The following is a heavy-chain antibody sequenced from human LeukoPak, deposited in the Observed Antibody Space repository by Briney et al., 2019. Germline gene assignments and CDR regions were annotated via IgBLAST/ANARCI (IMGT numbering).Heavy chain of an antibody. D-gene: IGHD2-15*01. V-gene: IGHV4-59*12. Sequence: SETLSLTCTVSGGSIRSYYWSWIRQPPGKGLEWIGYIYYSGSTNYNPSLKSRVTISVDTSKNQFSLKLSSVTAADTAVYYCARGLSAIVYWGQGTLVTVSS. CDR2: IYYSGST. J-gene: IGHJ4*02. CDR3: ARGLSAIVY. CDR1: GGSIRSYY.